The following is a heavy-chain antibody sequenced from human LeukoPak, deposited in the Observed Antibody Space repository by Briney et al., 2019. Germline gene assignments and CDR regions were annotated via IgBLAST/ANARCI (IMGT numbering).Heavy chain of an antibody. D-gene: IGHD1-26*01. V-gene: IGHV3-30*02. CDR3: AKLMSGSYTTTEGVIDY. J-gene: IGHJ4*02. Sequence: GGSPRLSCAASGFTFSSYGMHWVRQAPGKGLEWVAFIRYDGSNKYYADSVKGRFTISRDNSKNTLYLQMNSLRAEDTAVYYCAKLMSGSYTTTEGVIDYWGQGTLVTVSS. CDR2: IRYDGSNK. CDR1: GFTFSSYG.